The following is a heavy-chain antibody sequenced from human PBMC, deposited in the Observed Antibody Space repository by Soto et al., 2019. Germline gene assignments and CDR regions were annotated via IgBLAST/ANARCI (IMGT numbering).Heavy chain of an antibody. D-gene: IGHD5-12*01. J-gene: IGHJ5*02. CDR2: INAYNGHT. Sequence: QLVQSGAEVKKPGASVKVSCKASGYTLSSYGISWIRQAPGQGLEWMGGINAYNGHTNYAQKLQGRVTMTTDTSTSTAYMELRSLISDDTAVYYCATSYDSGFDPWGQGTLVSVSS. CDR3: ATSYDSGFDP. CDR1: GYTLSSYG. V-gene: IGHV1-18*04.